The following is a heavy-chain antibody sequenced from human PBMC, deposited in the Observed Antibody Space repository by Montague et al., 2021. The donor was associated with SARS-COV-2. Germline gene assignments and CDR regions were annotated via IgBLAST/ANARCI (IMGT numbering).Heavy chain of an antibody. J-gene: IGHJ6*02. Sequence: SETLSLTCTVSGGSVSSGSFYWSWIRQPPGKGLELIGYIYYTGSSNYNPSLKSRVTISVDTSKNQFSLKLSSVTAADTAGYYCARLRGIADILTAFQGFSYVDGMDDGGQGTTVTVSS. D-gene: IGHD3-9*01. CDR2: IYYTGSS. CDR1: GGSVSSGSFY. V-gene: IGHV4-61*01. CDR3: ARLRGIADILTAFQGFSYVDGMDD.